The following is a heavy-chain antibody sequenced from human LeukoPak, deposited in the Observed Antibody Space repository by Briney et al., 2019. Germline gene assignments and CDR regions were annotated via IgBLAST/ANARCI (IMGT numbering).Heavy chain of an antibody. CDR3: VRGDRRDY. CDR2: ISGSSSLI. J-gene: IGHJ4*02. CDR1: GFTFRLFS. V-gene: IGHV3-21*06. Sequence: GGSLRLSCVGSGFTFRLFSLTWARQAPGKGLEYLASISGSSSLIYYADSVKGRFTISRDNAMNSVYLQMNAPRVDDTAVYFCVRGDRRDYWGQGTLVTVSS. D-gene: IGHD3-22*01.